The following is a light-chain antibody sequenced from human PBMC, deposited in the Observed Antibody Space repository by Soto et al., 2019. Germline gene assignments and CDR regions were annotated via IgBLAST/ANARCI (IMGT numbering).Light chain of an antibody. CDR1: QSVSSN. J-gene: IGKJ2*01. CDR2: GAS. Sequence: EIVLTQSPGTLSLSPGERATLSCRASQSVSSNLAWYQQKPGQAPRLLIYGASARATGIPARFSGSGSGTDFTLTISSLQSEDFAVYYCQQYNNWPGTFGQGTKLEIK. V-gene: IGKV3-15*01. CDR3: QQYNNWPGT.